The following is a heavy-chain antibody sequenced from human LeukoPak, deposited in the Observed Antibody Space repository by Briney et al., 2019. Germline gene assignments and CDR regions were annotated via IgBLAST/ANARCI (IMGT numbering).Heavy chain of an antibody. Sequence: LRLSRAVSVFTLSRYSMNSVPEAPRNEREAVTSIGRSSYIYYADSVKRRFTISRDNAKNSLYLQMNGLRAEDTAVYYCARERPLGQQQPHPYFDYWGQGTLVTVSS. J-gene: IGHJ4*02. CDR3: ARERPLGQQQPHPYFDY. V-gene: IGHV3-21*01. CDR1: VFTLSRYS. D-gene: IGHD6-13*01. CDR2: IGRSSYI.